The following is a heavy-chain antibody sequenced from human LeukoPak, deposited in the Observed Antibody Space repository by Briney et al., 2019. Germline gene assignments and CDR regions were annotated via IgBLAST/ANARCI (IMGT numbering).Heavy chain of an antibody. D-gene: IGHD3-10*01. CDR1: GGSISSYY. J-gene: IGHJ4*02. CDR3: AGFTFFRGVITFDY. Sequence: PSETLSLTCTVSGGSISSYYWSWLRQPPGKGLEWIGDIHFSGSTNYNPSLKSRVSISVDTSKNQFSLKLSSVTAADTAVYSCAGFTFFRGVITFDYWGQGTLVTVSS. CDR2: IHFSGST. V-gene: IGHV4-59*08.